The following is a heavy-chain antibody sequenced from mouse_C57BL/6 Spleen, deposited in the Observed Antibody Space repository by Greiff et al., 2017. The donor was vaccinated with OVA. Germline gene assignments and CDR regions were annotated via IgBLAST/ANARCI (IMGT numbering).Heavy chain of an antibody. CDR3: ARKPYYRDAMDY. V-gene: IGHV5-17*01. D-gene: IGHD2-14*01. J-gene: IGHJ4*01. CDR2: ISSGSSTI. CDR1: GFTFSDYG. Sequence: DVMLVESGGGLVKPGGSLKLSCAASGFTFSDYGMHWVRQAPEKGLEWVAYISSGSSTIYYADTVKGRFTISRDNAKNTLFLQMTSLRSEDTAMYYCARKPYYRDAMDYWGQGTSVTVSS.